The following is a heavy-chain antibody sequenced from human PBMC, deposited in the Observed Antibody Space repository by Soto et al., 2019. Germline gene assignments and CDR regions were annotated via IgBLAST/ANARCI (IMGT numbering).Heavy chain of an antibody. Sequence: QVQLVQPGAEVKKPGASGKVSGTASDYTFTNYGITWVRQAPGQGLECMGWISGYNGNTNYAQKFQGRVTMTTDTSTSTAYMDLRSLRSDDTAIYYCARTHCQPDYIEGFDYWGQGTQVTVSS. D-gene: IGHD2-15*01. CDR2: ISGYNGNT. CDR3: ARTHCQPDYIEGFDY. J-gene: IGHJ4*02. V-gene: IGHV1-18*01. CDR1: DYTFTNYG.